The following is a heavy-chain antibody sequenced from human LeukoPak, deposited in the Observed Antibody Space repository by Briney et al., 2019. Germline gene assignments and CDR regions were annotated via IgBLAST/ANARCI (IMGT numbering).Heavy chain of an antibody. Sequence: PSETLSLTCAVYGGSFSGYYWSWIRQPPGKGLEWIGEINHSGSTNYNPSLKSRVTISVDTSKNQFSLKLSSVSAADTAVYYCARALVPSIAVAPDQTVGYWGQGTLVTVSS. CDR2: INHSGST. CDR1: GGSFSGYY. D-gene: IGHD6-19*01. CDR3: ARALVPSIAVAPDQTVGY. V-gene: IGHV4-34*01. J-gene: IGHJ4*02.